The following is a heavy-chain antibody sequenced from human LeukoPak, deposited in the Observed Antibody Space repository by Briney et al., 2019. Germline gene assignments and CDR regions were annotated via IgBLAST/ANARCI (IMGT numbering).Heavy chain of an antibody. CDR1: GFTFSSYN. Sequence: GGSLRLSCAASGFTFSSYNMNWVRQAPGKGLEWVSSINTNSDYIYYADSVKGRFTISRDNAKNSLYLQMNSLRAEDTAVYYCERGLGYFDWLFLNWGQGTLLTVSS. CDR2: INTNSDYI. CDR3: ERGLGYFDWLFLN. J-gene: IGHJ4*02. V-gene: IGHV3-21*01. D-gene: IGHD3-9*01.